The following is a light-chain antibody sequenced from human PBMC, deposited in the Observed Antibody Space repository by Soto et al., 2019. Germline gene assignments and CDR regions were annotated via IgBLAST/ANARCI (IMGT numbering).Light chain of an antibody. J-gene: IGLJ3*02. CDR2: ENN. CDR3: GTWDSSLSAFRV. Sequence: QAVVTQSPSVSAAPGQKVTISCSGSSSNIENNYVSWYQQFPGTAPKLLIYENNKRPSGIPDRFSGSKSGTSATLGITGLQTRDEADYYCGTWDSSLSAFRVFGGGTKVTVL. CDR1: SSNIENNY. V-gene: IGLV1-51*02.